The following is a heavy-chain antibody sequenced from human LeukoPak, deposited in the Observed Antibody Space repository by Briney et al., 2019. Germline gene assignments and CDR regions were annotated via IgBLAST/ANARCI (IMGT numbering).Heavy chain of an antibody. D-gene: IGHD5-18*01. CDR3: ARTLQLWLRGPGVWFDP. V-gene: IGHV4-34*01. J-gene: IGHJ5*02. CDR1: GFTFSDYY. CDR2: INHSGST. Sequence: GSLRLSCAASGFTFSDYYMSWIRQPPGKGLEWIGEINHSGSTNYNPSLKSRVTISVDTSKNQFSLKLSSVTAANTAVYYCARTLQLWLRGPGVWFDPWGQGTLVTVSS.